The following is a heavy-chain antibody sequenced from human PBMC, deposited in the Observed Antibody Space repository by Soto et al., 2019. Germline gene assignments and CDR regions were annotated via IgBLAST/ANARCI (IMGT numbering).Heavy chain of an antibody. D-gene: IGHD4-17*01. V-gene: IGHV4-31*02. CDR1: GGSISSGVYY. Sequence: SETRSLTWTVSGGSISSGVYYWSWIRQHPGKVLEWIGYIYYSGSTYYNPSLKSRVTISVDTSKNQFSLKLSSVTAADTAVYYCARAPPSYGDYVPVTYFDYWGQGTLVTVSS. J-gene: IGHJ4*02. CDR2: IYYSGST. CDR3: ARAPPSYGDYVPVTYFDY.